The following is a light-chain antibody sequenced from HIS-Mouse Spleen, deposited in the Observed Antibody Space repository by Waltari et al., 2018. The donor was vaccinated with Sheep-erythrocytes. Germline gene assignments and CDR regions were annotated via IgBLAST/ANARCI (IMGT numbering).Light chain of an antibody. CDR1: QSISSW. V-gene: IGKV1-5*03. J-gene: IGKJ4*01. CDR3: QQYNSYPLT. CDR2: KAS. Sequence: DIQMTQSPSTLSASVGDRVTITCRASQSISSWLAWYQKKPGKAPKLLIYKASSLESGVPSMFSGSGSGTEFTLTISSLQPDDFATYYCQQYNSYPLTFGGGTKVEIK.